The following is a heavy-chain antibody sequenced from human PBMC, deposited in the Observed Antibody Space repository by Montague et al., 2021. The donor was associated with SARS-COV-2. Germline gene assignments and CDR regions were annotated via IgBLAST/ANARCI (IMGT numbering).Heavy chain of an antibody. V-gene: IGHV4-4*07. J-gene: IGHJ4*02. D-gene: IGHD4-23*01. CDR1: GDSISGFF. CDR2: VYISGST. CDR3: ASGVVPPPAVLDY. Sequence: SETLSLTCTVSGDSISGFFWYWIRQPAGKGLEWIGRVYISGSTNSNPSLDSRVTMSVDTSTTHFSLTVNSVTAAATAMYYCASGVVPPPAVLDYWGRGTLVTVSS.